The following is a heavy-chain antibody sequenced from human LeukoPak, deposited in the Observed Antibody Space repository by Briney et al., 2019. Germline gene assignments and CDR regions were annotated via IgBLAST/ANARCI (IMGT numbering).Heavy chain of an antibody. CDR2: IWYDGSNK. Sequence: GRSLRLSCAASGFTFSSYGMHWVRQAPGKGLEWVAVIWYDGSNKYYADSVKGRFTISRDNSKNTLYLQMNSLRAEDTAVYYCAKQGYYYDSSGYYLGAFDIWGQGTMVTVSS. D-gene: IGHD3-22*01. CDR3: AKQGYYYDSSGYYLGAFDI. CDR1: GFTFSSYG. V-gene: IGHV3-33*06. J-gene: IGHJ3*02.